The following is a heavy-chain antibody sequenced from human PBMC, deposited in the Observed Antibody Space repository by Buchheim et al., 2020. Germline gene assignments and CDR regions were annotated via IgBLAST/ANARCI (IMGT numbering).Heavy chain of an antibody. J-gene: IGHJ4*02. Sequence: QVQLVQSGAEVKKPGASVKVSCKASGYTFTSYYMHWVRQATGQGLEWMGIINPSGGSTSYAQKFQGRVTMTRDTSTSTVYMELSSLRSEDTAVYYCARDGSFRRIVGVTGLFDYWGQGTL. D-gene: IGHD2-21*02. CDR1: GYTFTSYY. CDR3: ARDGSFRRIVGVTGLFDY. CDR2: INPSGGST. V-gene: IGHV1-46*01.